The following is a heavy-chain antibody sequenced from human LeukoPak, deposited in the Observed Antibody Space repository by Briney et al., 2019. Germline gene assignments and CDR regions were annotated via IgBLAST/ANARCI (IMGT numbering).Heavy chain of an antibody. J-gene: IGHJ4*02. CDR2: ISGSGGST. CDR1: GFTFSIYA. V-gene: IGHV3-23*01. D-gene: IGHD3-22*01. CDR3: AKDSKGRFYYDSSGYYYYY. Sequence: PGGSLRLSCAASGFTFSIYAMSWVRQAPGKGLEWVSAISGSGGSTYYADSVKGRFTISRDNSKNTLYLQMNSLRAEDTAVYYCAKDSKGRFYYDSSGYYYYYWSQGTLVTVSS.